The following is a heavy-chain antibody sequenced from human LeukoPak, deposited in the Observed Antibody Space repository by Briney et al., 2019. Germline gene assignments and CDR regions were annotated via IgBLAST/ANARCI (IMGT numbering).Heavy chain of an antibody. Sequence: SQTLSLTCAVSGGSISSGGYSWSWIRQPPGKGLEWIGYIYHSGSTYYNPSLKSRVTISVDRSKNQFSLKLSSVTAADTAVYYCARMYYYDSSGGMDVWGQGTTVTVSS. CDR2: IYHSGST. J-gene: IGHJ6*02. V-gene: IGHV4-30-2*01. CDR3: ARMYYYDSSGGMDV. D-gene: IGHD3-22*01. CDR1: GGSISSGGYS.